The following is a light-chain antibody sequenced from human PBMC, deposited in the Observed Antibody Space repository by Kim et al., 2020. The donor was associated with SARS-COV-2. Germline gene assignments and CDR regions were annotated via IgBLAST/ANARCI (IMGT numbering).Light chain of an antibody. V-gene: IGKV1-5*01. CDR2: DAS. CDR1: QSISNW. Sequence: SPSGGDRVTITCRASQSISNWLAWFQQKPGKAPKLLISDASSLESGVPSRFSGSGSGTEFTLTISSLQPDDFATYYCQQYDTYWTFGQGTKVDIK. J-gene: IGKJ1*01. CDR3: QQYDTYWT.